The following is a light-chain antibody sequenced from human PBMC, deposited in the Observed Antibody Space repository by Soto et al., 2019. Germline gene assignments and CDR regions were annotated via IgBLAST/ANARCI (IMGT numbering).Light chain of an antibody. J-gene: IGLJ3*02. CDR3: QSYDSSLSGWV. Sequence: QSGLTQPPSVSGAPGQRGTISCTGSSSNIGAGYDVHWYQQLPGTAPKLLIYVNSNRPSGVPDRLSGSKSGTSASLAITGLQAEDEADYYCQSYDSSLSGWVFGGGTKLTVL. V-gene: IGLV1-40*01. CDR1: SSNIGAGYD. CDR2: VNS.